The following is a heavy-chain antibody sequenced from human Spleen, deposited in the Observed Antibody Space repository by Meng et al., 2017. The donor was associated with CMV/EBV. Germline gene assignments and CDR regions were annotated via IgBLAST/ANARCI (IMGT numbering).Heavy chain of an antibody. CDR2: ISYDGRNK. CDR1: GFDFSSYA. J-gene: IGHJ4*02. CDR3: ARYDLWSGFSQGFDL. Sequence: GGSLRLSCAASGFDFSSYAMHWVRQAPGKGLEWVAVISYDGRNKYYADSVKGRFTVSRDNAKNTLFLQMNSLRSEDTAVYYCARYDLWSGFSQGFDLWGQGTLVTVSS. D-gene: IGHD3-3*01. V-gene: IGHV3-30*04.